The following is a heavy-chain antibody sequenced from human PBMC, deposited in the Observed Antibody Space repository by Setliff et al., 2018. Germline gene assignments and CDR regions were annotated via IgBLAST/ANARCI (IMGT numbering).Heavy chain of an antibody. J-gene: IGHJ4*02. CDR3: ARMSTSGPHYDY. D-gene: IGHD2-8*02. V-gene: IGHV1-3*01. CDR2: IHAGSSNT. CDR1: GYTFSSNA. Sequence: ASVKVSCQASGYTFSSNAFHWVRQAPGQTLEWMGWIHAGSSNTLYSQRFQDRITISRDTSATTDLMEVSSLRSDDTAVYCCARMSTSGPHYDYWGQGTLVTVSS.